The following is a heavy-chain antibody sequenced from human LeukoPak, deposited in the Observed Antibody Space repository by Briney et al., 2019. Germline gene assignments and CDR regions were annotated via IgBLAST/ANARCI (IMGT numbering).Heavy chain of an antibody. CDR3: ASLGYCSGGSCFYGMDV. CDR2: IKQDGSEK. D-gene: IGHD2-15*01. V-gene: IGHV3-7*01. Sequence: PGGSLRLSCAASGFTFSRYWMSWVRQAPGKGLEWVANIKQDGSEKYHVDSVKGRFTISRDNAKNSLYLQMNSLRAEDTAVFYCASLGYCSGGSCFYGMDVWGQGTAVIVSS. CDR1: GFTFSRYW. J-gene: IGHJ6*02.